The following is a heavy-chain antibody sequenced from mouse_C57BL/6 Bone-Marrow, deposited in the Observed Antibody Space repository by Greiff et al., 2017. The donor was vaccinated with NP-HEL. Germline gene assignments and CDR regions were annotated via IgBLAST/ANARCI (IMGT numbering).Heavy chain of an antibody. Sequence: QVQLQQSGPELVKPGASVKISCKASGYTFTDYYINWVKQRPGQGLEWIGWIFPGSGSTYYNEKFKGKATLTVDKSSSTAYMLLSRLTSEDSAVYFCARSPWDGPYFDYWGQGTTLTVSS. CDR3: ARSPWDGPYFDY. CDR1: GYTFTDYY. D-gene: IGHD4-1*01. J-gene: IGHJ2*01. CDR2: IFPGSGST. V-gene: IGHV1-75*01.